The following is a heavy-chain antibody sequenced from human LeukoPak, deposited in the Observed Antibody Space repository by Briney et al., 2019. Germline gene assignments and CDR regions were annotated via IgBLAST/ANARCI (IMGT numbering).Heavy chain of an antibody. CDR1: GIIFEDYG. J-gene: IGHJ3*02. V-gene: IGHV3-20*04. CDR2: INSNGGKT. D-gene: IGHD3-3*01. CDR3: ARGLGVVTPGGDAFDI. Sequence: GGSLRLSCGVSGIIFEDYGMSWVRQLPGEGLEWVSGINSNGGKTAYAVSVKGRFTISRHNTKNALYLQMNSLSADDTAFYYCARGLGVVTPGGDAFDIWGQGTMVTVSS.